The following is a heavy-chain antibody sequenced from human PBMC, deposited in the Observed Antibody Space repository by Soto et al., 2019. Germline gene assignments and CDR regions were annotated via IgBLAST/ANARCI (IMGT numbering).Heavy chain of an antibody. Sequence: ASVKVSCKASGYTFTSYAMHWVRQAPGQRLEWMGWINAGNGNTKYSQKFQGRVTITRDTSASTAYMELSSLRSEDTAVYYCARDYSGWYYYYGMDVWGQGTTVTVSS. CDR1: GYTFTSYA. D-gene: IGHD6-19*01. CDR2: INAGNGNT. J-gene: IGHJ6*02. V-gene: IGHV1-3*01. CDR3: ARDYSGWYYYYGMDV.